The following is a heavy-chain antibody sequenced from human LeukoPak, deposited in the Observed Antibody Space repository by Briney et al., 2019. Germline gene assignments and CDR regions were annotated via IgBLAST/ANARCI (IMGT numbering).Heavy chain of an antibody. V-gene: IGHV4-4*02. CDR3: ARGMVRGVLNDAFDI. J-gene: IGHJ3*02. Sequence: SETLSLTCTVSGGSISSYYWSWVRQPPGKGLEWIGEIYHSGSTNYNPSLKSRVTISVDKSKNQFSLKLSSVTAADTAVYYCARGMVRGVLNDAFDIWGQGTMVTVSS. D-gene: IGHD3-10*01. CDR2: IYHSGST. CDR1: GGSISSYY.